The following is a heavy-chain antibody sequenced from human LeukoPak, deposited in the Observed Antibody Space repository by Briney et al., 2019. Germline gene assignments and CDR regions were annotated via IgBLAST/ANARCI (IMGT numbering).Heavy chain of an antibody. CDR2: IKPDGSAQ. V-gene: IGHV3-7*01. D-gene: IGHD3-22*01. Sequence: QPGGSLRLSCAASGFTFSNSWMGWVRQAPGKGLEWVATIKPDGSAQYYVDSVKGRFTISRDNAKNSLFLQINSLRAEDTAVYYCANGGTYSSGPWGQGTLVTVSS. J-gene: IGHJ5*02. CDR3: ANGGTYSSGP. CDR1: GFTFSNSW.